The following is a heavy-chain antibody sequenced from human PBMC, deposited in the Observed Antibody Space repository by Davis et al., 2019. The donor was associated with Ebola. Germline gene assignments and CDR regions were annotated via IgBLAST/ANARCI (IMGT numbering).Heavy chain of an antibody. CDR1: GFVLSDFS. V-gene: IGHV3-48*01. CDR2: ITKASDAI. Sequence: GESLKISCAASGFVLSDFSMNWVRQAPGKGLEWITYITKASDAIHYADSVKGRFTVSRDNAKNSVFLQMSSLRGEDSAVYYCARDRFFAFDFWSQGVHVSVSS. D-gene: IGHD3/OR15-3a*01. CDR3: ARDRFFAFDF. J-gene: IGHJ4*02.